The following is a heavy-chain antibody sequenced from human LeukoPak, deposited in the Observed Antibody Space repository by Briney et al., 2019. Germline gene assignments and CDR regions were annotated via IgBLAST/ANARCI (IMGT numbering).Heavy chain of an antibody. CDR2: IYYSGST. V-gene: IGHV4-59*12. J-gene: IGHJ5*02. CDR1: GGSISSYY. D-gene: IGHD3-16*02. CDR3: ARDPYDYVWGSYRSNWFDP. Sequence: PSETLSLTCTVSGGSISSYYWSWIRQPPGKGLEWIGYIYYSGSTNYNPSLKSRVTMSVDTSKNQFSLKLSSVTAADTAVYYCARDPYDYVWGSYRSNWFDPWGQGTLVTVSS.